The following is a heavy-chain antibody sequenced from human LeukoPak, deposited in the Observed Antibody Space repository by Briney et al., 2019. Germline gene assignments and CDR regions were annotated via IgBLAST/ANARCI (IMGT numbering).Heavy chain of an antibody. V-gene: IGHV1-8*01. D-gene: IGHD6-19*01. Sequence: GASVKASCKASGYTFTSYDINWVRQATGQGLEWMGWMNPNSGNTGYAQKFQGRVTMTRNTSISTAYMELSSLRSEDTAVYYCARGSGWNYYYYGMDVWGQGTTVTVSS. CDR3: ARGSGWNYYYYGMDV. J-gene: IGHJ6*02. CDR2: MNPNSGNT. CDR1: GYTFTSYD.